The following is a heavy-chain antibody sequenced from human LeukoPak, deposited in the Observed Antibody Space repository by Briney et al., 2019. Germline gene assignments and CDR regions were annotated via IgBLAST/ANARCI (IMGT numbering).Heavy chain of an antibody. D-gene: IGHD2-2*02. CDR3: ARGPLLPAAIVWFDP. V-gene: IGHV4-31*03. Sequence: SQTLSLTCTVSGVSISGGNYYWSWIRQHPGKGLEWIGNIHYSRPAYCSPSLKSRLTMSVDTSQNQFSLRLNSVTAADTAVYYCARGPLLPAAIVWFDPWGQGTLVTVSS. J-gene: IGHJ5*02. CDR1: GVSISGGNYY. CDR2: IHYSRPA.